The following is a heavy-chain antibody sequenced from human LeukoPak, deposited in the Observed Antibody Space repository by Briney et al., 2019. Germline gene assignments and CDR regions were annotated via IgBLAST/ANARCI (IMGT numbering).Heavy chain of an antibody. CDR3: AAGGKSYYMDV. D-gene: IGHD3-16*01. Sequence: SVKVPCKASGFTGTSSAVQWVRQARGQRLEWIGWIVVGSGNTNYAQKFQERVTITRDMSTSTAYMELSSLRSEDTAVYYCAAGGKSYYMDVWGKGTTVTVSS. V-gene: IGHV1-58*01. J-gene: IGHJ6*03. CDR1: GFTGTSSA. CDR2: IVVGSGNT.